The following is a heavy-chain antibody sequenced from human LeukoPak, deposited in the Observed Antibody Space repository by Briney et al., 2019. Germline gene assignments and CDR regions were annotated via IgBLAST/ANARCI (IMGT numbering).Heavy chain of an antibody. D-gene: IGHD3-16*01. CDR2: ISSSSSTI. V-gene: IGHV3-48*01. CDR1: GFTFSSYD. Sequence: GGSLRLSCAASGFTFSSYDMHWVRQAPGKGLEWVSYISSSSSTIYYADSVKGRFTISRDNAKNSLYLQMNSLRADDTAVYYCAGGYPNQYWGQGTLVTVSS. CDR3: AGGYPNQY. J-gene: IGHJ4*02.